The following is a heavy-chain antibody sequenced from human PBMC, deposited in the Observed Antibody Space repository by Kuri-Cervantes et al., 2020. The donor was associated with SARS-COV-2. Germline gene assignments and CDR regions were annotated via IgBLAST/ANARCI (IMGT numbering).Heavy chain of an antibody. CDR2: IYYSGST. V-gene: IGHV4-39*07. Sequence: GSLRLSCTVSDGSISSSSYYWGWIRQPPGKGLEWIGSIYYSGSTYYNPSLKSRVTISVDTSKNQFSLKLSSVTAADTAVYYCARLSVPNYDFWSGYPPGGYYFDYWGQGTLVTVSS. CDR1: DGSISSSSYY. CDR3: ARLSVPNYDFWSGYPPGGYYFDY. D-gene: IGHD3-3*01. J-gene: IGHJ4*02.